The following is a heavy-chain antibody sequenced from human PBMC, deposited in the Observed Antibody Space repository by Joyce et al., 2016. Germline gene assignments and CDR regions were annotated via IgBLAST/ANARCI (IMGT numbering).Heavy chain of an antibody. CDR2: ILYDGSNK. D-gene: IGHD7-27*01. CDR1: GLTFSTYG. V-gene: IGHV3-33*01. J-gene: IGHJ4*02. CDR3: ARDSHELGKAFDY. Sequence: QGKLVESGGGVVQPGRSLRLSCAASGLTFSTYGMHWVRQAPGKGREGVAIILYDGSNKYYADSVRGRFTISRDNSKNTLYLQMNSLRAEDTAVYYCARDSHELGKAFDYWGQGTLVTVSS.